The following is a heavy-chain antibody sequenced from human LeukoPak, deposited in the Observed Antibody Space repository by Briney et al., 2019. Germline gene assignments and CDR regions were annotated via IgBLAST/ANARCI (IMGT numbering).Heavy chain of an antibody. J-gene: IGHJ4*02. CDR2: IDTTSTYI. V-gene: IGHV3-21*01. CDR1: GFTFGSFN. D-gene: IGHD6-13*01. CDR3: ARSRRDSAWYIDDY. Sequence: GGSLRLSCAASGFTFGSFNMNWVRQAPGKGLEWGASIDTTSTYIFYADSVRGRFTISRDHARSSLSLQMHSLTADDTAVYYCARSRRDSAWYIDDYWGQGTLVTVSS.